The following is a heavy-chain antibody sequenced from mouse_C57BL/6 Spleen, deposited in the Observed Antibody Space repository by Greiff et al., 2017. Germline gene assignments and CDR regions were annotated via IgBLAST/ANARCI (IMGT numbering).Heavy chain of an antibody. J-gene: IGHJ3*01. D-gene: IGHD1-1*01. Sequence: VHVKQSVAELVRPGASVKLSCTASGFNIKNTYMHWVKQRPEQCLEWIGRIDPANGNTKYAPKFQGKATITADTSSNTAYLQLSSLTSEDTAIYYCARGYYGSSPFAYWGQGTLVTVSA. V-gene: IGHV14-3*01. CDR3: ARGYYGSSPFAY. CDR2: IDPANGNT. CDR1: GFNIKNTY.